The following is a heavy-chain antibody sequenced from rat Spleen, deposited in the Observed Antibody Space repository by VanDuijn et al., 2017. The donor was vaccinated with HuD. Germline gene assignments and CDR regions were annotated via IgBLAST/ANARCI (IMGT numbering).Heavy chain of an antibody. D-gene: IGHD1-12*02. Sequence: QVQLKESGPGLVQPSQTLSLTCTVSGFSLTSNGVSWVRQPPGKGLEWIATISTGGYTYYNIPLKSRLSISRDTSKSQVFLKMDSLQTEDTAIYFCTRDHSHWGSYYPGGFAYWGQGTLVTVSS. CDR1: GFSLTSNG. V-gene: IGHV2S8*01. CDR2: ISTGGYT. CDR3: TRDHSHWGSYYPGGFAY. J-gene: IGHJ3*01.